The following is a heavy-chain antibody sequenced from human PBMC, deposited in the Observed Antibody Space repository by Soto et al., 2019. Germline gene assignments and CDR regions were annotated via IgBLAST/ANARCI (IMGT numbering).Heavy chain of an antibody. CDR3: AKVSYGYYYYSGMDV. CDR2: ISWNSGSI. Sequence: GGYLRLYCAASGFTFDDYAMHWVRQAPGKGLECVSGISWNSGSIGYADSVKGRFTISRDNAKNSLYLQMNSRRDEETASYYCAKVSYGYYYYSGMDVWGQGTTVTVSS. D-gene: IGHD5-18*01. J-gene: IGHJ6*02. CDR1: GFTFDDYA. V-gene: IGHV3-9*01.